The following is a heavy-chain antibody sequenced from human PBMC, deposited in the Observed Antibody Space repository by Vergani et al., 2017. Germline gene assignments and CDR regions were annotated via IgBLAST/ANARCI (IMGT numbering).Heavy chain of an antibody. D-gene: IGHD3-3*01. CDR3: AKDHYEVWSGYPNLSPFDL. Sequence: EVQLVESGGGLIQPGRSLRLSCAASGFTFDDYAMHWVRQAPGKGLEWVSGISWNSGSIGYADSVKGRFTISRDDAKNSLYLQMNSLRAEDTALYYCAKDHYEVWSGYPNLSPFDLWGRGTLVTVSS. CDR2: ISWNSGSI. J-gene: IGHJ2*01. V-gene: IGHV3-9*01. CDR1: GFTFDDYA.